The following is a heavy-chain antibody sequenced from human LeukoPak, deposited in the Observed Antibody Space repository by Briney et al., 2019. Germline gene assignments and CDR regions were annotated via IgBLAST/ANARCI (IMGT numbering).Heavy chain of an antibody. CDR3: ARYATPGGPNWFVP. CDR2: IHHSGRT. D-gene: IGHD2-15*01. CDR1: GGSISSYF. V-gene: IGHV4-59*01. J-gene: IGHJ5*02. Sequence: SETLSLTCTASGGSISSYFWSWIRQPPGKGLEWIGYIHHSGRTSYNPSLKSRVSISVDTSKNQFSLKLSSVTAADTAVYFCARYATPGGPNWFVPWGQGTLVTVSS.